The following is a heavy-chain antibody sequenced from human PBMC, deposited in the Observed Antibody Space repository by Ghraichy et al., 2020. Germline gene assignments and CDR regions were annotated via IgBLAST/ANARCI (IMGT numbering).Heavy chain of an antibody. J-gene: IGHJ6*02. CDR3: ATSTHMVRGARGYYGMDV. Sequence: LTCAASGFTFDDYAMHWVRQAPGKGLEWVSGISWNSGSIGYADSVKGRFTISRDNAKNSLYLQMNRLRAEDTALYYCATSTHMVRGARGYYGMDVWGQGSTVTVPS. CDR2: ISWNSGSI. D-gene: IGHD3-10*01. CDR1: GFTFDDYA. V-gene: IGHV3-9*01.